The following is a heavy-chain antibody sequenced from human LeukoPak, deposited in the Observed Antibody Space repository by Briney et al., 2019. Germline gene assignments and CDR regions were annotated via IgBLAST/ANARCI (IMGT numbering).Heavy chain of an antibody. Sequence: GGSLRLSCAASGFTFSDCAINWVRQAPGKGLEWVSTISRGGVISYYADSVKGRFTISRDNSNNTLYLHMNSLRAEDTAVYYCVSRAGSPWGPFDDWGQGTLVTVSS. D-gene: IGHD7-27*01. CDR1: GFTFSDCA. J-gene: IGHJ4*02. V-gene: IGHV3-23*01. CDR3: VSRAGSPWGPFDD. CDR2: ISRGGVIS.